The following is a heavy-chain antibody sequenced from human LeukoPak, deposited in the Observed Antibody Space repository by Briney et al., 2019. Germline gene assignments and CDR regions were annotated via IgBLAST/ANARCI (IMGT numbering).Heavy chain of an antibody. V-gene: IGHV4-39*07. D-gene: IGHD3-10*01. Sequence: PSETLSLTCTVSGGSISSSSYYWGWMRQPPGKGLEWIGSIYYSGSTYYNPSLKSRVTISVDTSKNQFSLKLTSVTAADTAVYYCADELWFGELNYFDYWGQGTLVTVSS. CDR1: GGSISSSSYY. CDR2: IYYSGST. J-gene: IGHJ4*02. CDR3: ADELWFGELNYFDY.